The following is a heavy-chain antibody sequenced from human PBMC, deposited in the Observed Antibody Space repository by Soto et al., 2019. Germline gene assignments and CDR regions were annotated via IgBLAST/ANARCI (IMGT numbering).Heavy chain of an antibody. CDR1: GFTFSTYT. CDR2: ISGTMGSVRDP. V-gene: IGHV3-23*01. Sequence: PGGSLRLSCVASGFTFSTYTMSWVRRAPGKGLEWVSVISGTMGSVRDPYYADSVQGRFTISRDNAKNSLYLQMNSLRAEDTAVYYCARDFSVKDTAMVAHYDYWGQGTLVTVSS. D-gene: IGHD5-18*01. J-gene: IGHJ4*02. CDR3: ARDFSVKDTAMVAHYDY.